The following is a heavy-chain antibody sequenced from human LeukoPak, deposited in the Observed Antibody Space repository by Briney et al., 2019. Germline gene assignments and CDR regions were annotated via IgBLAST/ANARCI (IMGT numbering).Heavy chain of an antibody. Sequence: ASVKVSCKASGGTFSSYAISWVRQAPGQGLEWMGGIIPIFGTANYAQKFQGRVTITADESTSTAYMELSSLRSEYTAVYYCARAPYSSGWYGGWFDPWGQGTLVTVSS. D-gene: IGHD6-19*01. CDR3: ARAPYSSGWYGGWFDP. J-gene: IGHJ5*02. CDR2: IIPIFGTA. CDR1: GGTFSSYA. V-gene: IGHV1-69*13.